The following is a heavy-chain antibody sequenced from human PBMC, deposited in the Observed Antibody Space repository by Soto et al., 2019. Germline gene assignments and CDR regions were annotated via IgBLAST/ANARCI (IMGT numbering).Heavy chain of an antibody. CDR2: ISGSGAIP. CDR3: ARLNKRDFYYSYIDV. Sequence: GGSLRLSCAASGFIFSDYYMTWIRQAPGKGLEWISYISGSGAIPFYADSLKGRGTISRDNAKKSLYLQMNSLRAEDTAVYYCARLNKRDFYYSYIDVWGKGTVVTGSS. CDR1: GFIFSDYY. J-gene: IGHJ6*03. V-gene: IGHV3-11*01.